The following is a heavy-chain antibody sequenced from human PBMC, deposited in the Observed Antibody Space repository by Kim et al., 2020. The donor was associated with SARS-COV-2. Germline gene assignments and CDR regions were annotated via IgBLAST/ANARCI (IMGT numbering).Heavy chain of an antibody. Sequence: SETLTLTCTVSGVSISSYSLSWIRQPPGKGLEWIGDIYYSGSTNYNPSLKSRVTTTVDTSKNQFSLKLSTVTAADTAADYCARHVDYYDPTYFDLWGRGTLVTVSS. D-gene: IGHD3-22*01. CDR3: ARHVDYYDPTYFDL. CDR1: GVSISSYS. J-gene: IGHJ2*01. V-gene: IGHV4-59*08. CDR2: IYYSGST.